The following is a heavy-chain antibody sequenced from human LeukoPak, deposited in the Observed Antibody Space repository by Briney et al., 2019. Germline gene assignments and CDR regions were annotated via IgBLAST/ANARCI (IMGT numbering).Heavy chain of an antibody. J-gene: IGHJ6*03. V-gene: IGHV3-21*01. Sequence: PGGSLRLSCAASGFTFSSYSMNWVRQAPGKGLEWVSSISSSSSYIHYADSVKGRFTISRDNAKNSLYLQMNSLRAEDTAVYYCAREHYFYHMDGWGEGTTVTVSS. CDR3: AREHYFYHMDG. CDR1: GFTFSSYS. CDR2: ISSSSSYI.